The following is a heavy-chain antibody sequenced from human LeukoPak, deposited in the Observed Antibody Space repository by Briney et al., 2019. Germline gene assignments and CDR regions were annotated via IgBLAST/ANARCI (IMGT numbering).Heavy chain of an antibody. D-gene: IGHD6-19*01. V-gene: IGHV3-21*01. CDR1: GFTFSSYS. CDR2: ISSSSSYI. Sequence: GGSLRLSCAASGFTFSSYSMNWVRQAPGKGLEWVSSISSSSSYIYYADSVKGRFTISRDNAKNSLYLQMNSLRAEDTAVYYCARRGAAVGVARAGYSSGAPDAFDIWGQGAMVTVSS. J-gene: IGHJ3*02. CDR3: ARRGAAVGVARAGYSSGAPDAFDI.